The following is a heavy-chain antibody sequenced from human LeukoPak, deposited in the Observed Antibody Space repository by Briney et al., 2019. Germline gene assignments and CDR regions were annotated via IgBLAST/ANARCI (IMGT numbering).Heavy chain of an antibody. CDR3: ARDLRMTTVTTRGY. CDR1: GFTFSSYS. CDR2: ISSSSSTI. J-gene: IGHJ4*02. D-gene: IGHD4-17*01. V-gene: IGHV3-48*04. Sequence: YPGGSLRLSCAASGFTFSSYSMNWVRQAPGKGLEWVSYISSSSSTIYYADSVKGRFTISRDNAKNSLYLQMNSLRAEDTAVYYCARDLRMTTVTTRGYWGQGTLVTVSS.